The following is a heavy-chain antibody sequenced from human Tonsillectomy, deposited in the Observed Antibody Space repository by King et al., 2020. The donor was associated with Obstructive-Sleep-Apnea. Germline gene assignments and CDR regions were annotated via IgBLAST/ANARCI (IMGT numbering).Heavy chain of an antibody. V-gene: IGHV1-2*02. J-gene: IGHJ4*02. CDR2: ISPNSGAT. CDR1: GYTFTGYY. D-gene: IGHD3-10*01. CDR3: ARDMSAYDSTSPAY. Sequence: VQLVESGAEVKKPGASVKVSCKASGYTFTGYYIHWVRQAPGQGLEWMGWISPNSGATKYAQKFQDRVTVTRDTSISTAYMDLSRLRSDDTAIYYCARDMSAYDSTSPAYWAQGTLVTVSS.